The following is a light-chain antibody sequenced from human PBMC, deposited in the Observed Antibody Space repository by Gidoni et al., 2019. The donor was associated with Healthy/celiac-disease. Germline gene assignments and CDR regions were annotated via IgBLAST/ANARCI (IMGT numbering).Light chain of an antibody. V-gene: IGKV3-11*01. Sequence: EIVLTQSPATLSLSPGERPTLSCRASQRVSSYLACYQQKPGQAPRLLIYDASNTATGIPARFSGSASGTDFTLTIRSLEPADFAVYYCQQRSNWPYTFGQGTKLEIK. CDR2: DAS. CDR3: QQRSNWPYT. CDR1: QRVSSY. J-gene: IGKJ2*01.